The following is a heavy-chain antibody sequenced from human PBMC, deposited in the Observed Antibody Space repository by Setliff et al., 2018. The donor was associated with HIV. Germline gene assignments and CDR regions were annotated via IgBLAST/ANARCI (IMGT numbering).Heavy chain of an antibody. V-gene: IGHV1-58*02. J-gene: IGHJ4*02. D-gene: IGHD3-10*01. CDR2: IVVDSGDT. CDR1: GFTFSSSA. CDR3: ATLVRGVAPFDD. Sequence: AASVKVSCKASGFTFSSSAIHWVRQARGQRLEWIGWIVVDSGDTNYAQKFQNRVALTRDVSTRTAYMELSSLRSEDTAVYYCATLVRGVAPFDDWGQGTLVTVSS.